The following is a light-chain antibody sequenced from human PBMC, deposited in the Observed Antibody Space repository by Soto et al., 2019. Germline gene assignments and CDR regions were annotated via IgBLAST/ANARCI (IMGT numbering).Light chain of an antibody. CDR1: RSVLYKSNNKNH. V-gene: IGKV4-1*01. J-gene: IGKJ4*01. CDR2: WAS. Sequence: DIVMTQSPDSLAVSLGERATMNCKCSRSVLYKSNNKNHLAWYQQKPGQPPQLIIYWASTRESGVPERFSGSGSGTDFTLEISRVEGEDVGVYYCMQRIEFPLTFGGGTKVDIK. CDR3: MQRIEFPLT.